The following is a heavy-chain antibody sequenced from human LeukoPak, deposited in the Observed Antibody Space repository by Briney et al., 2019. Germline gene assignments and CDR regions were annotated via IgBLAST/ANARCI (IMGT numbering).Heavy chain of an antibody. V-gene: IGHV4-39*07. CDR1: GVSITSGGYY. CDR2: IAYSGTI. D-gene: IGHD4-17*01. Sequence: NPSETLSLTCTVSGVSITSGGYYWGWVRQSPGKGLEWIGSIAYSGTIYSNPPLRSRLIISRDVSRNQYSLKLDSATAADTAVYYCARDNGDYPYYFDFWGQGTLVTVSS. CDR3: ARDNGDYPYYFDF. J-gene: IGHJ4*02.